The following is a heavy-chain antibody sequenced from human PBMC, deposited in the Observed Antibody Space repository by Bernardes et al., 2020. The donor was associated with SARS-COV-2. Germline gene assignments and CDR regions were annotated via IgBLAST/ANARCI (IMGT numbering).Heavy chain of an antibody. J-gene: IGHJ4*02. CDR3: ARDSAVAGYDY. CDR2: IYSGGST. V-gene: IGHV3-53*04. D-gene: IGHD6-19*01. Sequence: SCKASGYTFTSYDISWVRQAPGKGLEWVSVIYSGGSTYYADSVKGRFTISRHNSKNTLYLQMNSLRAEDTAVYYCARDSAVAGYDYWGQGTLVTVSS. CDR1: GYTFTSYD.